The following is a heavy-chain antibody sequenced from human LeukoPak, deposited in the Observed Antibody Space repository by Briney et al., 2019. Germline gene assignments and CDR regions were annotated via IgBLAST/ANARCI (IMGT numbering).Heavy chain of an antibody. Sequence: ASVKVSCKASGYTFTSYGISWVRQAPGQALEWMGWISAYNGNTNYAQKLQGRVTMTTDTSTSTAYMELRSLRSDDTAVYYCARRPPVGASGYFDYWGQGTLVTVSS. CDR3: ARRPPVGASGYFDY. V-gene: IGHV1-18*01. J-gene: IGHJ4*02. CDR1: GYTFTSYG. D-gene: IGHD1-26*01. CDR2: ISAYNGNT.